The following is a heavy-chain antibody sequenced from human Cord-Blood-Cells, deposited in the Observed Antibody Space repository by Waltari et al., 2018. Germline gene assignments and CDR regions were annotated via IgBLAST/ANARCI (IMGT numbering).Heavy chain of an antibody. CDR1: GFTFSSYA. CDR2: ISYDGSNK. CDR3: ARDWLGDFDY. J-gene: IGHJ4*02. V-gene: IGHV3-30-3*01. Sequence: QVQLVESGGGVVQPGRSLRLSCAASGFTFSSYAMHWVRQAPGKGLEWVAVISYDGSNKYYADPVKGRFTISRDNSKNTLYLQMNSLRAEDTAVYYCARDWLGDFDYWGQGTLVTVSS. D-gene: IGHD3-10*01.